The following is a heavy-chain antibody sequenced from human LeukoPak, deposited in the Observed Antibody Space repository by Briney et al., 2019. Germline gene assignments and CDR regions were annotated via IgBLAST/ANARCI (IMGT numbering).Heavy chain of an antibody. CDR3: ARAPRLYCSGGTCYHIDF. CDR1: GFNITNYA. V-gene: IGHV3-30-3*01. Sequence: GRSLRLSCPASGFNITNYAMHWVRQAPGKGLEWVAVISYDGDNKYYADSVKGRFTIFRANSKNTLFLQMHILRTEDTAVYYCARAPRLYCSGGTCYHIDFWGQGALVTVSS. D-gene: IGHD2-15*01. CDR2: ISYDGDNK. J-gene: IGHJ4*02.